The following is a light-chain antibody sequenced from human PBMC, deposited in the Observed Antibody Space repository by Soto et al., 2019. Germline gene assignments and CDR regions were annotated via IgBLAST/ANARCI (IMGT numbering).Light chain of an antibody. J-gene: IGKJ4*01. CDR3: QQYGDWPLT. Sequence: EIVLTQSPATLSVSPGERATLSCRASQSVGNNFAWYQQKPGQAPRLLIFATSTSATGVPARFSGGGSGTEFTLTISSLQSEDFAVYYCQQYGDWPLTFGGGAKVEIE. V-gene: IGKV3-15*01. CDR1: QSVGNN. CDR2: ATS.